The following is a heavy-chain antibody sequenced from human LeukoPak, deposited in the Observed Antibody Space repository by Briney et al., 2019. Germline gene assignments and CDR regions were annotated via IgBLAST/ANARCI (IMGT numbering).Heavy chain of an antibody. V-gene: IGHV3-23*01. CDR3: QTMIVVGGLYYYFDY. J-gene: IGHJ4*02. CDR2: ISGSGGST. CDR1: GFTFSSYA. D-gene: IGHD3-22*01. Sequence: QPGGSLRLSCAASGFTFSSYAMSWVRQAPGKGLEWVSAISGSGGSTYYADSVKGRFTISRDNSKNTLYLQMSSLRAEDTAVYYCQTMIVVGGLYYYFDYWGQGTLVTVSS.